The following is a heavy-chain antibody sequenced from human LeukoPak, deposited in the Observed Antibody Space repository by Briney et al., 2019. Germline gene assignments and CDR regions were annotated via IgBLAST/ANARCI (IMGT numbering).Heavy chain of an antibody. Sequence: ASVKVSCKASGYTFTGNYIHWVRRAPGQGLEWVGWINPNNGGTYYGQKFQGRVTMTRDTSIRAAYMDLSSLISEDTAVYYCAREGINRVRGVPFDIWGQGTMVTVSS. J-gene: IGHJ3*02. CDR1: GYTFTGNY. CDR2: INPNNGGT. D-gene: IGHD3-10*01. V-gene: IGHV1-2*02. CDR3: AREGINRVRGVPFDI.